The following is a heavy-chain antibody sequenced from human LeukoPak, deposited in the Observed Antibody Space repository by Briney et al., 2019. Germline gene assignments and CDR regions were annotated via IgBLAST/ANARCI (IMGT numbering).Heavy chain of an antibody. D-gene: IGHD3-16*02. J-gene: IGHJ4*02. CDR2: ISPYTGNT. V-gene: IGHV1-18*01. Sequence: GASVKVSCKTSGYTFSSYGISWIRQAPGQGLEWMGSISPYTGNTKYAERLQVRVIMTTDTTTRTAYMELRGLRSDDAAVFYCARDQYDYVWGSYRPYFDYWGQGTVVTVSS. CDR1: GYTFSSYG. CDR3: ARDQYDYVWGSYRPYFDY.